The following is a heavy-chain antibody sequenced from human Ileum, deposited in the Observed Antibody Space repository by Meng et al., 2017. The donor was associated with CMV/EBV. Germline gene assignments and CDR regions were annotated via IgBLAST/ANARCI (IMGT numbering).Heavy chain of an antibody. CDR1: GYTFTTSL. Sequence: ASVKVSCKASGYTFTTSLISWVRQAPGQGLEWMGWISAYNGDTNYAQNLQGRVTMTTDTSTSTAYMELRSLKSDDTAVYYCARVLSGTTVSDYWGQGTRVTGAS. D-gene: IGHD1-1*01. CDR3: ARVLSGTTVSDY. CDR2: ISAYNGDT. V-gene: IGHV1-18*01. J-gene: IGHJ4*02.